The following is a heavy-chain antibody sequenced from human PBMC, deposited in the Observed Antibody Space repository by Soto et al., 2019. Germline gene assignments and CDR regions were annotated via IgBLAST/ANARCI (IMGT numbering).Heavy chain of an antibody. D-gene: IGHD5-12*01. V-gene: IGHV3-30-3*01. CDR3: ARELVAKYYFDY. Sequence: GGSLRLSRAASGFTFSSYAMHWVRQAPGKGLEWVAVISYDGSNKYYADSVKGRFTISRDNSKNTLYLQMNSLRAEDTAVYYCARELVAKYYFDYWGQGTLVTVSS. CDR2: ISYDGSNK. J-gene: IGHJ4*02. CDR1: GFTFSSYA.